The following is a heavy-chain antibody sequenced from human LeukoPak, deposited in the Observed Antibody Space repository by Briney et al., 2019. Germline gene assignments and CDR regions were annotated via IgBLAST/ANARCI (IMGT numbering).Heavy chain of an antibody. D-gene: IGHD6-19*01. V-gene: IGHV4-4*07. CDR3: ARHQWHYYYYMGV. J-gene: IGHJ6*03. CDR1: GGSISGFY. Sequence: SETLSLTCTVSGGSISGFYWSWFRQPAGKGLEWIGRIYTSGSPNYNPSLKSRVTISLDKSTNQFSLNLSSVTAADTAVYYCARHQWHYYYYMGVWGKGSTVTVSS. CDR2: IYTSGSP.